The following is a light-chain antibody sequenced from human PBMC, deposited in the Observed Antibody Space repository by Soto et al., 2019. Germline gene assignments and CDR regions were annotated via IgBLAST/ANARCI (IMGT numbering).Light chain of an antibody. CDR3: QQTDTLPST. CDR1: QSLVHSDGNTY. Sequence: DIVLTQTQLSSPVTLGQPSAVSCTSSQSLVHSDGNTYLSWLQQKPGKAPKLLIFAASTLQSGVPSRFSGSGSRTDFTLTITSLQPEDIGTYYCQQTDTLPSTFGQGTRLEIK. CDR2: AAS. J-gene: IGKJ5*01. V-gene: IGKV2-24*01.